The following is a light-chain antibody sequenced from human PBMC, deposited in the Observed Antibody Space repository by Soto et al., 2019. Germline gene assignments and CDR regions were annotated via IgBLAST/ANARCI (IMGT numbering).Light chain of an antibody. J-gene: IGKJ2*01. CDR2: AAA. V-gene: IGKV1-8*01. CDR3: QQYLSYPYT. CDR1: QGISSY. Sequence: AIRMTQSPSSFSASTGERVTITCRASQGISSYLAWYQQKPGKAPKLLIYAAATLQRGAPSRFSASGSGTDFTLTISRLQSEDFATYYCQQYLSYPYTFGQGTKLEI.